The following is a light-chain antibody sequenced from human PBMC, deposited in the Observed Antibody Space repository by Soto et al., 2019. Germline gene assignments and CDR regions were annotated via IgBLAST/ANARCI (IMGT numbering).Light chain of an antibody. V-gene: IGKV3-11*01. J-gene: IGKJ1*01. CDR2: DAS. CDR1: QSVGSY. CDR3: QQRSSWWT. Sequence: EIVLTQSPATLSLSPGERATLSCRASQSVGSYLAWYQQKPGQAHRLLIFDASNRATGIPARFSGSGSGTDFTLAISSLGPEDFAVYYCQQRSSWWTFGQGTRVEIK.